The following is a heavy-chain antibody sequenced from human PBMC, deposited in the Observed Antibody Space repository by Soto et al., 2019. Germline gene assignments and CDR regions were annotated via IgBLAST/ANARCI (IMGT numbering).Heavy chain of an antibody. J-gene: IGHJ3*02. CDR3: ARVERGTTTTVVDAFDI. Sequence: QVQLQQWGAGLLKPSETLSLTCAVYGGFVSSGTYYWSWIRQPTGKGLEWIGEMSHSGGTHFNPSLKSRVTISVDTSKNQFSLKMTVVSAADTALYDCARVERGTTTTVVDAFDIWGPGTMVTVSS. V-gene: IGHV4-34*01. CDR2: MSHSGGT. CDR1: GGFVSSGTYY. D-gene: IGHD4-4*01.